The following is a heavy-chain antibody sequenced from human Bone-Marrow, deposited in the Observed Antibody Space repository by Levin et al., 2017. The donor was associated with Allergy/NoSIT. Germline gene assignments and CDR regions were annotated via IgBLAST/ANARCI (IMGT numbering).Heavy chain of an antibody. Sequence: GESLKISCAASVFTFDAYWMTWVRHPPGKGLEWVATIKQDGSERHYVDSVKGRLTISRDNAKNSVYLQMNSLRAEDTAVYYCARIYDSSGYYSGVGAFDIWGRGTLVTVSS. CDR3: ARIYDSSGYYSGVGAFDI. CDR1: VFTFDAYW. D-gene: IGHD3-22*01. V-gene: IGHV3-7*01. CDR2: IKQDGSER. J-gene: IGHJ3*02.